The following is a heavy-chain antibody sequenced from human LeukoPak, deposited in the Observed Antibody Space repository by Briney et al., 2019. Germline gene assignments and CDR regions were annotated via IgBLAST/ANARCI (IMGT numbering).Heavy chain of an antibody. CDR2: INSKTDGGTT. CDR3: SGAFLAY. Sequence: GGSLRLSCAASGLTFTNAWVSWARQAPGKGLEWVGHINSKTDGGTTNYAAPVKGRFTISRDDSKNTVYLQMNSLKTEDTAVYYCSGAFLAYWGQGTLVTVSS. J-gene: IGHJ4*02. D-gene: IGHD2-21*01. V-gene: IGHV3-15*01. CDR1: GLTFTNAW.